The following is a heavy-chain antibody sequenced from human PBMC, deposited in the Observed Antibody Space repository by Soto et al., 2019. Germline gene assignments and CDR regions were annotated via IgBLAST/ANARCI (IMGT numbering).Heavy chain of an antibody. CDR2: TYHSGRT. CDR3: ARRHYYDSSGYADALDI. V-gene: IGHV4-30-4*01. CDR1: GDSISSGDYY. J-gene: IGHJ3*02. D-gene: IGHD3-22*01. Sequence: QVHLQESGPGLVEPSQTLSLTCTVSGDSISSGDYYWSWIRQSPDKGLEWIGYTYHSGRTYYKPSLKSRVTISADTSKIQFSLKLSSVTAADTAVYYCARRHYYDSSGYADALDIWGQGTSVTVSS.